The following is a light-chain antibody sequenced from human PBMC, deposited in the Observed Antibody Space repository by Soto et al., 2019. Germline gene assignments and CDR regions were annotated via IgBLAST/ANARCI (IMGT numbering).Light chain of an antibody. CDR3: QQTYGEPVT. V-gene: IGKV1-39*01. Sequence: DIQMTQSPSSLSASVGDRVALTCRASQNMDTYLNWYHQETGKAPRLLIYSTSNLQSGVPSRFSGSGSGAEFTLTISSLQPEDFGTYYCQQTYGEPVTFGQGTRLDI. CDR2: STS. J-gene: IGKJ5*01. CDR1: QNMDTY.